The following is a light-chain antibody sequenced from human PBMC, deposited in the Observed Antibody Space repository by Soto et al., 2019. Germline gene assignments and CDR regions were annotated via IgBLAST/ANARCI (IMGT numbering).Light chain of an antibody. CDR3: SSYTNSGRYV. V-gene: IGLV2-14*01. CDR2: EVS. Sequence: QSALTQPASVSGSPGQSITISCTGTSSDVGGYNYVSWYQQHPGKAPKLMIYEVSNRPSGVSNRFSGSKSGNTASLTISGLQAEDEADYYCSSYTNSGRYVFGTGTKVTV. J-gene: IGLJ1*01. CDR1: SSDVGGYNY.